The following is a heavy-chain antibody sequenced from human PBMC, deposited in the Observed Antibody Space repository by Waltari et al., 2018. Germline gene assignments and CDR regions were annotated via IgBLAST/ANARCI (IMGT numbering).Heavy chain of an antibody. J-gene: IGHJ4*02. CDR3: ATLAAAGTRDS. D-gene: IGHD6-13*01. V-gene: IGHV1-24*01. CDR1: GYTITELS. Sequence: QVQLVQSGAEVKKPGASVKVACKVSGYTITELSMHWVRQAPGKGLEWMGGFDPEYGETIYAQKFQGRVTMTEDTSTDTSYMELSSRRSEDTAVYYCATLAAAGTRDSWGQGTLVTVSS. CDR2: FDPEYGET.